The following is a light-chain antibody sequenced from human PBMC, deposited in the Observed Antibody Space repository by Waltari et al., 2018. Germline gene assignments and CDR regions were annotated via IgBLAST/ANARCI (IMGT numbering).Light chain of an antibody. CDR1: SSDIGAYNF. CDR2: AVF. Sequence: QSALTQSPSASGSPGHSVTISCSGASSDIGAYNFVTWYQQFPAQPPTPIIYAVFKWPSGVPSRFSGSKSGNTASRTVSGRQAEDEALYFCSSYAGSNTVVFGGGTHLTVL. V-gene: IGLV2-8*01. J-gene: IGLJ2*01. CDR3: SSYAGSNTVV.